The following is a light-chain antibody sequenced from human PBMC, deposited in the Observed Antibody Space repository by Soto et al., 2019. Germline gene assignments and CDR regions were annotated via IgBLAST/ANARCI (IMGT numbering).Light chain of an antibody. CDR2: GAS. CDR3: QQYGNSPYT. Sequence: EIVLTQSPGTLSLSPGERATLSCRASQSVSSTYLAWYQRKPGQAPRLHIYGASSRATGIPDRFSGSGSGTDFTLTISRLEPEDFAVYYCQQYGNSPYTFGQGTKLEIK. CDR1: QSVSSTY. V-gene: IGKV3-20*01. J-gene: IGKJ2*01.